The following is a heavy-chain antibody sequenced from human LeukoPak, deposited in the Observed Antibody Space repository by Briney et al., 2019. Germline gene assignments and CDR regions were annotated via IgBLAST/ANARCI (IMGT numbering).Heavy chain of an antibody. V-gene: IGHV3-7*05. D-gene: IGHD3-10*01. CDR2: IKQDGSEK. Sequence: RGSPRDSCADSGFPFSSYWMSSVRQAPGKGLEWVANIKQDGSEKYYVDSVKGRFTISRDNAKNSLYLQMNSLRAEDTAVYYCARVGGSWSYLDCWGQGTLVTVSS. CDR3: ARVGGSWSYLDC. CDR1: GFPFSSYW. J-gene: IGHJ4*02.